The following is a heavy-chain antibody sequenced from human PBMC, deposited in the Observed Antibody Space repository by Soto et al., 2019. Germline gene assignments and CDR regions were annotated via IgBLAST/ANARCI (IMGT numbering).Heavy chain of an antibody. J-gene: IGHJ6*02. D-gene: IGHD3-3*02. CDR3: ARDGILGVRGNFYGLDV. Sequence: SETLSLTCAVYGGSFSGYYWSWIRQPPGKGLEWIGEINHSGSTNYNPSLKSRVTISVDTSKNQFSLKLTSVTAADTAVYYCARDGILGVRGNFYGLDVWGQGTTVTVSS. CDR1: GGSFSGYY. V-gene: IGHV4-34*01. CDR2: INHSGST.